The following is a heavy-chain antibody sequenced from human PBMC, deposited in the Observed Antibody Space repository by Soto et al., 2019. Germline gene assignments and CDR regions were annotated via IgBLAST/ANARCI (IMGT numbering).Heavy chain of an antibody. CDR1: GYTFTGYY. V-gene: IGHV1-2*02. CDR2: INPNSGGT. Sequence: ASVKVSCKASGYTFTGYYMHWVRQAPGQGLEWMGWINPNSGGTNYAQKFQGRVTMTRDTSISTAYMELSRLRSDDTAVYYCATGGLLWFGELLLYYYYGMDVWGKGPTVTVSS. CDR3: ATGGLLWFGELLLYYYYGMDV. J-gene: IGHJ6*04. D-gene: IGHD3-10*01.